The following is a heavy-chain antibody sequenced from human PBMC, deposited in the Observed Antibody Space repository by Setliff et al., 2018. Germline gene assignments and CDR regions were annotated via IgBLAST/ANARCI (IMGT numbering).Heavy chain of an antibody. CDR3: ARAKTRILGV. CDR2: IYHSGST. J-gene: IGHJ6*04. Sequence: SETLSLTSTVSGGSISSGSYYWSWIRQPAGKGLEWIGSIYHSGSTNYNPSLKSRVTISVDTSKNQFSLKLSSVTAADTAVYYCARAKTRILGVWGKGTTVTVSS. V-gene: IGHV4-61*10. CDR1: GGSISSGSYY. D-gene: IGHD2-15*01.